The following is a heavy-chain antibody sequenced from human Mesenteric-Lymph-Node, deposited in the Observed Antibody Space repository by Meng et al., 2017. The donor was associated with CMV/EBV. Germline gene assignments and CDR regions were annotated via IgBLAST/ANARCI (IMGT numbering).Heavy chain of an antibody. CDR3: ARASNSSFDP. Sequence: GGSLRLSCAASGFTFSNSWMSWVRQAPGKGLEWVANINQDGSEKYYVDSVKGRFTISRDNAKNSLYLQMNSLRAEDTAVYYCARASNSSFDPWGQGTLVTVSS. CDR2: INQDGSEK. D-gene: IGHD4-11*01. CDR1: GFTFSNSW. J-gene: IGHJ5*02. V-gene: IGHV3-7*01.